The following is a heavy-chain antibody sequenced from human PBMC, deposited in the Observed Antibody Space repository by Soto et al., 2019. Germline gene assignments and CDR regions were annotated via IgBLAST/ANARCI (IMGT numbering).Heavy chain of an antibody. J-gene: IGHJ4*02. CDR3: ARVKSSGPLYYFDT. D-gene: IGHD6-19*01. CDR1: NGSFSDYF. Sequence: PSETLSLTCGVYNGSFSDYFWNWIRQPPGKGLEWIGEIKESGFATYNPSLKRRVTMSVDTANNQFSLKVTSVTAADTAVYYCARVKSSGPLYYFDTWGQGTLVTVSS. V-gene: IGHV4-34*01. CDR2: IKESGFA.